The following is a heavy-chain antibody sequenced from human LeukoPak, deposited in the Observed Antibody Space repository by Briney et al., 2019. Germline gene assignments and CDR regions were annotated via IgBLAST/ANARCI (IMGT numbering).Heavy chain of an antibody. Sequence: PSETLSLTCAVYGGSFRNYYWSWIRQPPGKGLEWSGEINHSGSTKYNPSLKSRVTISVDRSKSQFSLKLRSVTAADTAVYYCARGPDFYDSSGYYPIWGQGTLVTVSS. D-gene: IGHD3-22*01. CDR3: ARGPDFYDSSGYYPI. CDR2: INHSGST. CDR1: GGSFRNYY. V-gene: IGHV4-34*01. J-gene: IGHJ4*02.